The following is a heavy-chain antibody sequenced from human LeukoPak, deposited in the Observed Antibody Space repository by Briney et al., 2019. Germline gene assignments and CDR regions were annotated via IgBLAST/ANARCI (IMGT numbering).Heavy chain of an antibody. CDR1: GYTFTDSY. V-gene: IGHV1-2*02. Sequence: ASVKVSCKASGYTFTDSYIHGVRQVPGQGLEWMGWINPHSGGTNYVQKFQYTQQFQGRITMTRDTSISTAYMELSRLRSDDTAVYYCARERVELSLDVNWFDPWGQGTLVTVSS. D-gene: IGHD1-7*01. CDR2: INPHSGGT. CDR3: ARERVELSLDVNWFDP. J-gene: IGHJ5*02.